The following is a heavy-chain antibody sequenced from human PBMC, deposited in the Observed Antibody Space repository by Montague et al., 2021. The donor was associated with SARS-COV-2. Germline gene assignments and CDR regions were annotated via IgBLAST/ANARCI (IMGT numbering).Heavy chain of an antibody. V-gene: IGHV4-39*07. CDR1: GGSIRSSSYY. CDR3: ARTTWLRGYFDL. Sequence: SETLSLTCTVSGGSIRSSSYYWGWIRQPPGKGLECIGSIYYSGSTYYNPSLKSQVTISVDTSKNHFSLKLSSVTAADTAVYYCARTTWLRGYFDLWGRGTLVTVSS. J-gene: IGHJ2*01. CDR2: IYYSGST. D-gene: IGHD5-12*01.